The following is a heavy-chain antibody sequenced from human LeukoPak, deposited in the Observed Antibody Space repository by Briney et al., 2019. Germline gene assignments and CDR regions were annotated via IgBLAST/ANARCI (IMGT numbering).Heavy chain of an antibody. J-gene: IGHJ4*02. D-gene: IGHD6-19*01. V-gene: IGHV3-23*01. CDR2: ILHNGDST. CDR1: GFTCSTYV. CDR3: AKDPLYSSGWFVPFDY. Sequence: GGSLRLSCAASGFTCSTYVMSWVRQAPGKGLEWLSLILHNGDSTYYADSVKGRFTISRDNSKNTLYLQMNSLRAEDTAVYYCAKDPLYSSGWFVPFDYWGQGTLVTVSS.